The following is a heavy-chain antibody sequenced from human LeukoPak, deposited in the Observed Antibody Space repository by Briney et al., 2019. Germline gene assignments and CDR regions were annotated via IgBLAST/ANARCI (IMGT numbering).Heavy chain of an antibody. Sequence: PGGSLRLSCAASGFTFSSYAMHWVRQAPGKGLEWVAVISYDGSNKYYADSVKGRFTISRDNSKNTLYLQMNSLRAEDTAVYYCARDDYYGSGSYPDYWGQGTLVTVSS. CDR3: ARDDYYGSGSYPDY. J-gene: IGHJ4*02. D-gene: IGHD3-10*01. V-gene: IGHV3-30-3*01. CDR2: ISYDGSNK. CDR1: GFTFSSYA.